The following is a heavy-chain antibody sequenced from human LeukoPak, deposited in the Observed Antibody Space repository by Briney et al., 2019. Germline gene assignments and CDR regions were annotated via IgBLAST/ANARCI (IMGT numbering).Heavy chain of an antibody. CDR1: GFIFSNYW. CDR3: AREATGTYMVDY. D-gene: IGHD1-1*01. V-gene: IGHV3-7*01. J-gene: IGHJ4*02. CDR2: TNEDGSEK. Sequence: GGSLRLSCVASGFIFSNYWMAWVCQAPGKGLEWVANTNEDGSEKYYVDSVKGRFTISRDNAKNSLYLQMNSLRAEDTAVYYCAREATGTYMVDYWGQGTLVTVSS.